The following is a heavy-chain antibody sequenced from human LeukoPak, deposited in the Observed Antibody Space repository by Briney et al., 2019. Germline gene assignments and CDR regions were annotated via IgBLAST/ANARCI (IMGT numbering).Heavy chain of an antibody. Sequence: TSETLSLTCSVSGGSISNYYWTWIRQRPGKGLEWIGYIRYTGITNYNPSLKSRGTISVDTSKNQFSLKLSSVTAADTAVYYCASYYFDSSGYPLFDFWGPGTLVTVSS. CDR1: GGSISNYY. V-gene: IGHV4-59*12. CDR2: IRYTGIT. CDR3: ASYYFDSSGYPLFDF. D-gene: IGHD3-22*01. J-gene: IGHJ4*02.